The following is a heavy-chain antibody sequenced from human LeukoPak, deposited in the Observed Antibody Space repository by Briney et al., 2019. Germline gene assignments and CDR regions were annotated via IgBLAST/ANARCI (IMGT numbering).Heavy chain of an antibody. CDR3: ARGSATGRPNFDY. J-gene: IGHJ4*02. D-gene: IGHD6-6*01. Sequence: SETLSLTCTVSGGSISSYYWSWIRQPPGKGLEWIGYIYYSGSTNYNPSLKSRVTISLDMSKNQFSLKLNSVTAADTAVYFCARGSATGRPNFDYWGQGTLVTVSS. V-gene: IGHV4-59*01. CDR2: IYYSGST. CDR1: GGSISSYY.